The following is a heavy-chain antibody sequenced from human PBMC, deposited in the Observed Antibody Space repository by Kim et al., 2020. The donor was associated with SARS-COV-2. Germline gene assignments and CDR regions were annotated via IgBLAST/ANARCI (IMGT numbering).Heavy chain of an antibody. CDR3: AKDGAILRFLEWFSYYFDS. CDR1: GFTFSSYA. D-gene: IGHD3-3*01. Sequence: GGSLRLSCAASGFTFSSYAMSWVRQAPGKGLEWVSAISGSGGSTYYADSVKGRFTISRDNSKNTLYLQMNSLRAEDTAVYYCAKDGAILRFLEWFSYYFDSWGQGTLVTVSS. V-gene: IGHV3-23*01. CDR2: ISGSGGST. J-gene: IGHJ4*02.